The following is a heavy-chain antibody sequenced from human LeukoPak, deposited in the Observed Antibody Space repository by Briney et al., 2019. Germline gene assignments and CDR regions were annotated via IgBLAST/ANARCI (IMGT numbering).Heavy chain of an antibody. CDR3: ARDDEIPGYYYYYMDV. CDR2: IKQDGSEK. J-gene: IGHJ6*03. D-gene: IGHD2-2*01. Sequence: TGGSLRLSCAASGFTFSSYWMSWVRQAPGKGLEWVANIKQDGSEKYYVDSVKGRFTISRDNAKNSLYLQMNSLRAEDTAVYYCARDDEIPGYYYYYMDVWGKGTTVTISS. V-gene: IGHV3-7*01. CDR1: GFTFSSYW.